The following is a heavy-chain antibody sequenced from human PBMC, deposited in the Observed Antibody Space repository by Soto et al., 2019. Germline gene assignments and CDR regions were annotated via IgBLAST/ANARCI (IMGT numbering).Heavy chain of an antibody. Sequence: QVQLQESGPGLVKPSGTLSLTCGVSGDSVSSPYYWCWVRQPPVKGLEWIVKVFHTGTTSYNPSLSSRVTISMDKSNNQFSLDLSSVTAAGTAVYYCARSAGWYAVHPGGPGTLVIVSS. D-gene: IGHD6-19*01. CDR2: VFHTGTT. CDR3: ARSAGWYAVHP. V-gene: IGHV4-4*02. J-gene: IGHJ5*02. CDR1: GDSVSSPYY.